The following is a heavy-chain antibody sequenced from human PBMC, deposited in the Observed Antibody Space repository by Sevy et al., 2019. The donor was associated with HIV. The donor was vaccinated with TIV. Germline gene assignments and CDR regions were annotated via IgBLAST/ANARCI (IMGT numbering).Heavy chain of an antibody. CDR3: ARDFCTNGVCLENWFDP. CDR2: TYYRSKWYN. J-gene: IGHJ5*02. CDR1: GDSVSSNSAA. Sequence: KQSQTLSLTCAISGDSVSSNSAAWNWIRQSPSRGLEWLGRTYYRSKWYNDYAVSVKSRITINPDTSKNQFALQLNSVTPEDTAVYYCARDFCTNGVCLENWFDPWGQGTLVTVSS. D-gene: IGHD2-8*01. V-gene: IGHV6-1*01.